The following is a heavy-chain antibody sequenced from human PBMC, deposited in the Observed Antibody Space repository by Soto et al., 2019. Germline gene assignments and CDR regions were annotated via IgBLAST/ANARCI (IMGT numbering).Heavy chain of an antibody. CDR3: AKVHSSGWYVYDY. CDR1: GFTFRNYG. V-gene: IGHV3-23*01. CDR2: ISGSGGST. J-gene: IGHJ4*02. Sequence: GGSLRLSCAASGFTFRNYGMQWVRQAPGKGLEWVSAISGSGGSTYYADSVKGRFTISRDNSKNTLYLQMNSLRAEDTAVYYCAKVHSSGWYVYDYWGQGTLVTVSS. D-gene: IGHD6-19*01.